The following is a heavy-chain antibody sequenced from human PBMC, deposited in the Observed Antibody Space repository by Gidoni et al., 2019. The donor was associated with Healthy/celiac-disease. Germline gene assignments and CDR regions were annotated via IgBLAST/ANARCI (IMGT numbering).Heavy chain of an antibody. J-gene: IGHJ5*02. CDR3: AKDMGIAVAGTDWFDP. CDR2: ISGRCGST. D-gene: IGHD6-19*01. CDR1: GSTFSSYA. V-gene: IGHV3-23*01. Sequence: EVQLLESGGGLVQPGGSLRLSCAASGSTFSSYAMSWVRQAPGKGLGWVSSISGRCGSTYYADSVKGRFTISRDNSKNTLYLQMNSLRAEDTAVYYCAKDMGIAVAGTDWFDPWGQGTLVTVSS.